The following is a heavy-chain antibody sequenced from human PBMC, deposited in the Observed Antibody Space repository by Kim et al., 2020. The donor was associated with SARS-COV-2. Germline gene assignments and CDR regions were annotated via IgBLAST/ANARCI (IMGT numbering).Heavy chain of an antibody. CDR2: INPNSGGT. V-gene: IGHV1-2*06. Sequence: ASVKVSCKASGYTFTGYYMHWVRQAPGQGLEWMGRINPNSGGTNYAQKFQGRVTMTRDTSISTAYMELSRLRSDDTAVYYCARVRGKYGSGSRYFDLWGRGTLVTVSS. D-gene: IGHD3-10*01. CDR3: ARVRGKYGSGSRYFDL. J-gene: IGHJ2*01. CDR1: GYTFTGYY.